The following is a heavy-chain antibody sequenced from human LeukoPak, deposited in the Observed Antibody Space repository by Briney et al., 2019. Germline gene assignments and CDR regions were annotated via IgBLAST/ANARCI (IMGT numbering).Heavy chain of an antibody. J-gene: IGHJ4*02. CDR1: GYTFTSYG. CDR3: ARDSSGWNHDY. D-gene: IGHD6-19*01. V-gene: IGHV1-18*01. Sequence: GASVKVSCKASGYTFTSYGISWVRQAPGQGLEWMGWISAYNGNTNYAQKLQGRVTMTTDTSTSTAYMELSRLRSDDTAVYYCARDSSGWNHDYWGQGTLVTVSS. CDR2: ISAYNGNT.